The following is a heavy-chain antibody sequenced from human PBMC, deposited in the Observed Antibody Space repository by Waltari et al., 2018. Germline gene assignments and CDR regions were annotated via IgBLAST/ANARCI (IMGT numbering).Heavy chain of an antibody. D-gene: IGHD3-10*01. CDR2: MNPNSGNT. V-gene: IGHV1-8*01. J-gene: IGHJ4*02. CDR1: GYACSTYD. CDR3: ARGSRLASGTFFPTATDN. Sequence: QVQLVQSGAEVKEPGASVKVLCKASGYACSTYDITWVRQAAGQGLEWMGWMNPNSGNTGYAPKFQGRVTMTRDTSISTAYMELSSLRSDDTAVYYCARGSRLASGTFFPTATDNWAQGTPVTVSS.